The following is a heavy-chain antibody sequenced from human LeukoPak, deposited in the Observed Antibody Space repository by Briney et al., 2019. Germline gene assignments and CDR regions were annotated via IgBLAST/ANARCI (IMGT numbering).Heavy chain of an antibody. D-gene: IGHD3-3*01. CDR2: ISSSGSTI. J-gene: IGHJ4*02. CDR1: GFTFNDFA. CDR3: ARFLSRYYDFWSGYSYESQPFDY. Sequence: GGSLRLSCAASGFTFNDFAMHWVRQAPGKGLEWVSYISSSGSTIYYADSVKGRFTISRDNAKNSLYLQMNSLRAEDTAVYYCARFLSRYYDFWSGYSYESQPFDYWGQGTLVTVSS. V-gene: IGHV3-11*04.